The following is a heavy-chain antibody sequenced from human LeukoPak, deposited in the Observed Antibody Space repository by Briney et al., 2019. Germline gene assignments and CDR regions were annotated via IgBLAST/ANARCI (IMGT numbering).Heavy chain of an antibody. J-gene: IGHJ4*02. D-gene: IGHD6-25*01. V-gene: IGHV3-23*01. CDR3: ARVVGFFDY. Sequence: GGSLRLSCAASGFTFSYYAMTWVRKAPGKGLEWVSSISSSGDSTYYADFVKGQFTISRDNSKNTLYLQMNSLRAEDTAVYYCARVVGFFDYWGQGTLVTVSS. CDR2: ISSSGDST. CDR1: GFTFSYYA.